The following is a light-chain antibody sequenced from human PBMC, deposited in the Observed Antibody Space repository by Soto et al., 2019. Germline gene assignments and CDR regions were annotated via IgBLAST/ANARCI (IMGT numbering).Light chain of an antibody. V-gene: IGKV3-15*01. CDR1: KSVSRN. Sequence: EVVLTQSPATLSVSPGVRATLSCRASKSVSRNLAWYQQKPGQAPRLLIYGASTRATGVPARFSGSGSATEFTLSISSLQSEDVAVYYCQQYGDWPPETFGQGTKLEI. CDR3: QQYGDWPPET. J-gene: IGKJ2*01. CDR2: GAS.